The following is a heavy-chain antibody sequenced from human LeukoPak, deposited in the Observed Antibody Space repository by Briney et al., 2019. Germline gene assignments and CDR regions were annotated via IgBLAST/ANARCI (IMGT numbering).Heavy chain of an antibody. CDR1: GFTFNTYG. J-gene: IGHJ4*02. D-gene: IGHD3-10*01. Sequence: PGGSLRLSCAASGFTFNTYGMHWVRQAPGKGLEWVAFVRHDGSNKYYADSVKGRLTISRDNSKSTLYVQMNSLRAEDTAVYYCARDYSSGSYPRIYFDYWGQGTLVTVSS. CDR2: VRHDGSNK. CDR3: ARDYSSGSYPRIYFDY. V-gene: IGHV3-30*02.